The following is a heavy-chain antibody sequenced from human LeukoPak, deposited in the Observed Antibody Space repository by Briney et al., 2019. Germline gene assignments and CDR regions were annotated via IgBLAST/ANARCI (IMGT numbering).Heavy chain of an antibody. CDR2: IIPIFGTA. D-gene: IGHD3-10*01. Sequence: ASVKVSCKASGGTFSSYAISWVRQAPGQGLEWMGGIIPIFGTANYAQKFQGRVTITADESTCTAYMELSSLRSEDTAVYYCARETTTMVRGANAFDIWGQGTMVTVSS. CDR3: ARETTTMVRGANAFDI. CDR1: GGTFSSYA. J-gene: IGHJ3*02. V-gene: IGHV1-69*13.